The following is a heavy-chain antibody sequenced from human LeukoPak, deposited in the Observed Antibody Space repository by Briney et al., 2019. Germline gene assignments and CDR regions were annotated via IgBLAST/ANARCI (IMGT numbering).Heavy chain of an antibody. V-gene: IGHV3-7*03. D-gene: IGHD6-13*01. J-gene: IGHJ4*02. CDR3: AKMAGSWYVDYFDY. Sequence: GGSLRLSCAASGFTSSTYWMSWVRQAPGKGLEWVASIKQDGSETYYVDSVKGRFTLSRDNSKNTLYLQMNSLRAEDTAVYYCAKMAGSWYVDYFDYWGQGTLVTVSS. CDR1: GFTSSTYW. CDR2: IKQDGSET.